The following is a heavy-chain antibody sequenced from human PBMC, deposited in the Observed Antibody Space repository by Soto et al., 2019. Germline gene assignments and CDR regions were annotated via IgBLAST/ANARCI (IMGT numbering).Heavy chain of an antibody. CDR1: GYSFTSYW. CDR2: IYPGDSDT. V-gene: IGHV5-51*01. D-gene: IGHD2-15*01. J-gene: IGHJ5*02. CDR3: ARLDRYCSGGSGYSRGRWFDH. Sequence: GESLKISCNGSGYSFTSYWIGWVRQMPGKGLEWMGIIYPGDSDTRYSPSFQGQVTISADKSISTAYLQWSSLKASDTAMYYCARLDRYCSGGSGYSRGRWFDHWGQGTLVTVYS.